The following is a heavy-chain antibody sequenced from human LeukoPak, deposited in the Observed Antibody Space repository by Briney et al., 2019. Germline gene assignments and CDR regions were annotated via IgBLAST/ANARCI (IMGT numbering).Heavy chain of an antibody. CDR1: GGSISSYY. J-gene: IGHJ3*02. V-gene: IGHV4-59*01. D-gene: IGHD3-22*01. CDR2: IYYSGST. Sequence: SETLSLTCTVSGGSISSYYWSWIRRPPGKGLEWIGYIYYSGSTNYNPSLKSRVTISVDTSKNQFSLKLSSVTAADTAVYYCARGAKSPYYYDRPRAFDIWGQGTMVTVSS. CDR3: ARGAKSPYYYDRPRAFDI.